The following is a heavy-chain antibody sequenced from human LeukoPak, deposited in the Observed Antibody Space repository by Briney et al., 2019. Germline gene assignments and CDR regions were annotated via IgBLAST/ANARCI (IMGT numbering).Heavy chain of an antibody. Sequence: SETLSLTCTVSGFSISSGHYWGWVRPPPGAGLEWMGSVYQSGTTYYNPSLKSRVTTSVDMSKNQFSLRLRPVTAADTAVYYCARIFIRNGYSSYFDCWGQGTLVTVSS. V-gene: IGHV4-38-2*02. CDR1: GFSISSGHY. J-gene: IGHJ4*02. D-gene: IGHD5-18*01. CDR3: ARIFIRNGYSSYFDC. CDR2: VYQSGTT.